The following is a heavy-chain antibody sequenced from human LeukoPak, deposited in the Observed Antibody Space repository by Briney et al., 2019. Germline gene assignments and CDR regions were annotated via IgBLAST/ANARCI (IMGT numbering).Heavy chain of an antibody. Sequence: GGSLRLSCAASGFTFSGSAMHWVRQASGKGLEWVGRIRSKANSYATAYAASVKGRFTISRDDSKNTAYLQMNSPKTEDTAVYYCTSTQTVRGVRDYWGQGTLVTVSS. CDR3: TSTQTVRGVRDY. D-gene: IGHD3-10*01. V-gene: IGHV3-73*01. J-gene: IGHJ4*02. CDR1: GFTFSGSA. CDR2: IRSKANSYAT.